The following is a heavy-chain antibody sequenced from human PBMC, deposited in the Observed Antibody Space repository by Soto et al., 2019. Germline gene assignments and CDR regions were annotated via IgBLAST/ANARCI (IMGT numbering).Heavy chain of an antibody. J-gene: IGHJ6*02. D-gene: IGHD3-10*01. V-gene: IGHV3-48*01. CDR3: ASYGSGSYQDYYGMDV. CDR1: GFTFSTYT. Sequence: EVQLVESGGGLVQPGGSLRLSCAASGFTFSTYTMNWVRQAPGKGLEWVSYISSGSSTIYYADSVKGRFTISRDIAKNSLYLQMNTLRAEDTAVYYCASYGSGSYQDYYGMDVWGQGTTVTVSS. CDR2: ISSGSSTI.